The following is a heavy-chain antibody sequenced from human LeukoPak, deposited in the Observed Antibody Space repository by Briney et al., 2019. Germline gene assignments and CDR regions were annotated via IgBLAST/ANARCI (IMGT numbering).Heavy chain of an antibody. Sequence: SETLSLTCTVSGGSISSSSYYWGWIRQPPGKGLEWIGSIYYSGSTYYNPSLKSRVTISVDTSKSQFSLKLSSVTAADTAVYYCASRPTYYYDSSGYYYQGDYWGQGTLVTVSS. J-gene: IGHJ4*02. V-gene: IGHV4-39*01. D-gene: IGHD3-22*01. CDR3: ASRPTYYYDSSGYYYQGDY. CDR1: GGSISSSSYY. CDR2: IYYSGST.